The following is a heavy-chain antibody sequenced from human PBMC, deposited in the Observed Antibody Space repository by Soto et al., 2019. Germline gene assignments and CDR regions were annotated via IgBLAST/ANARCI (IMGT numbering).Heavy chain of an antibody. CDR3: ASPRGRGDFWSGYVAFDI. CDR2: VSWNSGSE. Sequence: EVQLVESGGGLVQPGRSLRLSCAASGFTFDDYAMHWVRQAPGKGLEWVSGVSWNSGSEGYADSVKGLFTISRDNVNKSLHLQMNSLEPEDTAVYFCASPRGRGDFWSGYVAFDIWGQGTMVTVS. CDR1: GFTFDDYA. D-gene: IGHD3-3*01. J-gene: IGHJ3*02. V-gene: IGHV3-9*01.